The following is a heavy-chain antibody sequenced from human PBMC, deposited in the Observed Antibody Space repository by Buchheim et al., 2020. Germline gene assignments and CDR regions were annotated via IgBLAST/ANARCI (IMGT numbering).Heavy chain of an antibody. CDR3: ASRRGGSCGGDCYSYYYYGMDV. V-gene: IGHV4-39*01. J-gene: IGHJ6*02. CDR2: IYYSGST. D-gene: IGHD2-21*01. Sequence: QLQLQESGPGLVKPSETLSLTCTVSGGSISSSSYYWGWIRQPPGKGLEWIGSIYYSGSTYYNPSLKSRVTISVDTSKNQFSLKLSSVTAADTAVYYCASRRGGSCGGDCYSYYYYGMDVWGQGTT. CDR1: GGSISSSSYY.